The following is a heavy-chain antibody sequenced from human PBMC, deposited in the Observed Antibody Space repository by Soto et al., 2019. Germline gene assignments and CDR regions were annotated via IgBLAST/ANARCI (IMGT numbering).Heavy chain of an antibody. CDR2: IYSGGST. CDR1: GFTVSSNY. Sequence: HPGGSLRLSCAASGFTVSSNYMSWVRQAPGKGLEWVSVIYSGGSTYYADSVKGRFTISRDNSKNTLYLQMNSLRAEDTAVYYCARADQQEYYDFWSGYSNYYYMDVWGKGTTVTVSS. J-gene: IGHJ6*03. CDR3: ARADQQEYYDFWSGYSNYYYMDV. D-gene: IGHD3-3*01. V-gene: IGHV3-66*01.